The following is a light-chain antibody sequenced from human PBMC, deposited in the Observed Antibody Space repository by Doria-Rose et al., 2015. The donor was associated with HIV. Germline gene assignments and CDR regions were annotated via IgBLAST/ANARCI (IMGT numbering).Light chain of an antibody. CDR3: HQYGISWT. J-gene: IGKJ1*01. Sequence: TQSPGTLSLSPGERATLSCRASPSFSSTYLAWYQQKPGQAPSLLIYDGSTRATGIPDRFSASGSGTDFTLTINRLEPEDFALYYYHQYGISWTFGQGTKVEI. CDR1: PSFSSTY. CDR2: DGS. V-gene: IGKV3-20*01.